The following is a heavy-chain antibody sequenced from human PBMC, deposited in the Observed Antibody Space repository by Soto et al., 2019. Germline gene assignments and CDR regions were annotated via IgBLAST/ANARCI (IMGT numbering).Heavy chain of an antibody. J-gene: IGHJ4*02. Sequence: GGSLRLSCATSGLTFSNYAMSWVRQAPGGGLEWVSSMSGSSSTTYYADSVRGRFTISRDRSKNTLYLQMSSLRAEDTALYYCAKNQERELPRVIDFWGQGTLVTVPS. CDR2: MSGSSSTT. V-gene: IGHV3-23*01. CDR3: AKNQERELPRVIDF. D-gene: IGHD1-7*01. CDR1: GLTFSNYA.